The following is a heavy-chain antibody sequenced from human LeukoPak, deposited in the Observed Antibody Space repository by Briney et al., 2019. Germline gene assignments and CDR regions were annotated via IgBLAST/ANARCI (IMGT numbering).Heavy chain of an antibody. J-gene: IGHJ4*02. CDR1: GFTLSSYS. D-gene: IGHD1-14*01. Sequence: LRLSCAVSGFTLSSYSMNWVRQPPGKGLEWIGYIYHSGSTYYNPSLKSRVTISVDRSKNQFSLKLSSVTAADTAVYYCARASLTITGFDYWGQGTLVTVSS. CDR2: IYHSGST. CDR3: ARASLTITGFDY. V-gene: IGHV4-30-2*01.